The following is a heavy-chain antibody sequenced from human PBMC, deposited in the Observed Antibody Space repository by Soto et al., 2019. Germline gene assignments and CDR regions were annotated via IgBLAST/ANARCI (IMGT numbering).Heavy chain of an antibody. D-gene: IGHD3-3*01. CDR3: AGARFLEWLFEPYGMDV. J-gene: IGHJ6*02. CDR2: INAGNGNT. V-gene: IGHV1-3*01. CDR1: GYTFTSYA. Sequence: ASVKVSCKASGYTFTSYAMHWVRQAPGRRLEWMGWINAGNGNTKYSQKFQGRVTITRDTSASTAYMELSSLRSEDTAVYYCAGARFLEWLFEPYGMDVWGQGTTVTVSS.